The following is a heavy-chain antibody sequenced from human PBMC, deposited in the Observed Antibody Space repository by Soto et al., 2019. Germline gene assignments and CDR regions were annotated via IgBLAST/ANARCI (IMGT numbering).Heavy chain of an antibody. D-gene: IGHD7-27*01. CDR2: VSYDGSNK. J-gene: IGHJ4*02. CDR1: GFTFSSYG. Sequence: GGSLRLSCAASGFTFSSYGMHWVRQAPGKGLEWVALVSYDGSNKYYEDSVKGRFTISRDNSKNTLYLQMNSLRAEDTAVYYCAKLYPAGTETYLGGFDYWGQGALVTVSS. V-gene: IGHV3-30*18. CDR3: AKLYPAGTETYLGGFDY.